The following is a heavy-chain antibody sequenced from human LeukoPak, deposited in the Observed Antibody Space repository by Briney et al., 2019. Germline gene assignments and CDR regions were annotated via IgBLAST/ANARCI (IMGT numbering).Heavy chain of an antibody. V-gene: IGHV3-30*03. CDR2: ISYDGGNT. CDR1: GFTFSSYA. D-gene: IGHD2-15*01. J-gene: IGHJ4*02. CDR3: ARVGEHCSGGSCYGY. Sequence: GGSLRLSCAASGFTFSSYAMHWVRQAPGKGLEWVAFISYDGGNTYYADSVKGRFTISRDNAKNSLYLQMNSLRAEDTAVYYCARVGEHCSGGSCYGYWGQGTLVTVSS.